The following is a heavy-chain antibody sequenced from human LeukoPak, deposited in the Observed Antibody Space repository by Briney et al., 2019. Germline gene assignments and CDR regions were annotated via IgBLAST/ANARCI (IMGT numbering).Heavy chain of an antibody. CDR3: ARHPPSRDGYNFDY. CDR2: INHSGST. V-gene: IGHV4-34*01. D-gene: IGHD5-24*01. Sequence: SETLSLTCAVYGGSFSGYYWSWIRQPPGKGLEWIGEINHSGSTNYNPSLKSRVTISVDTSKNQFSLKLSSVTAADTAVYYCARHPPSRDGYNFDYWGQGTLVTVSS. J-gene: IGHJ4*02. CDR1: GGSFSGYY.